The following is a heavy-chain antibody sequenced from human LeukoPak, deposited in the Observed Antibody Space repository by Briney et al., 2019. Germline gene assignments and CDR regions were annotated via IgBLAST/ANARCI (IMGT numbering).Heavy chain of an antibody. J-gene: IGHJ4*02. D-gene: IGHD3-22*01. CDR2: ISGRDDST. Sequence: PGGSLRLSCAASGFTFSSYAMSWVRQAPGKGLEWVSAISGRDDSTYYADSVKGRFTISRDNSKNTLYLQMNSLRAEDTAVYYCAKPMIVSTNSDYWGQGTLVTVSS. V-gene: IGHV3-23*01. CDR3: AKPMIVSTNSDY. CDR1: GFTFSSYA.